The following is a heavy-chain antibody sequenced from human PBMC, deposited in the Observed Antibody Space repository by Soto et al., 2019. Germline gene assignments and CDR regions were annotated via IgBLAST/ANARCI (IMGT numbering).Heavy chain of an antibody. CDR1: GFTFGTFG. Sequence: PRLFCASSGFTFGTFGMHWVRQAPGKGLEWVAAISSDGRNTYYADPVKGRFPISRDNSKNTLYLQMNSLPAEDTALYYCAKDLPLLRLLTYYYYGSGFYRSLDYWAPEIL. CDR2: ISSDGRNT. J-gene: IGHJ4*02. D-gene: IGHD3-22*01. V-gene: IGHV3-30*18. CDR3: AKDLPLLRLLTYYYYGSGFYRSLDY.